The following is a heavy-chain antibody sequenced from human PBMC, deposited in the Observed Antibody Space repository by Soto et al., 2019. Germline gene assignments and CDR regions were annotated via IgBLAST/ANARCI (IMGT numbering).Heavy chain of an antibody. D-gene: IGHD3-16*01. V-gene: IGHV1-46*02. Sequence: QEQLVQSGGEVKKPGASVKVSCRPPESTFDTYYTHWVRQAPGQGLQWMGIFNPVGGSTRYAQKYRRRLKITGDMSTGTVYMQLTSLISEQTAVYYCASSRSQGGDTYFDAWGQGTLVAVSS. CDR1: ESTFDTYY. J-gene: IGHJ5*02. CDR2: FNPVGGST. CDR3: ASSRSQGGDTYFDA.